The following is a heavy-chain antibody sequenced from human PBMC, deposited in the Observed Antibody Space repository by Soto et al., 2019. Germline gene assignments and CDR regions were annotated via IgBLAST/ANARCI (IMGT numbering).Heavy chain of an antibody. CDR3: ARDSSINHYYGIDV. V-gene: IGHV1-18*01. CDR1: GCTFTSYG. CDR2: ISAYNGNT. D-gene: IGHD6-6*01. Sequence: ASVKVSCKASGCTFTSYGISWVRQAPGQGLEWMGWISAYNGNTNYAQKLQGRVTMTTDTSTSTAYMGLRSLRSDDTAVYYCARDSSINHYYGIDVWGQGTTVTVSS. J-gene: IGHJ6*02.